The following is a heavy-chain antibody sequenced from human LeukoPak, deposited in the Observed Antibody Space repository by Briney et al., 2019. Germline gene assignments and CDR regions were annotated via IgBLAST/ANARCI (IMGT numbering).Heavy chain of an antibody. J-gene: IGHJ4*02. CDR3: ARGGIQGYCSSTSCALDY. CDR2: IYSGGST. Sequence: PGGSLRLSCAASGFTVSSNYMSWVRQAPGKGLEWVSVIYSGGSTYYADSVKGRFTISRDNSKNTLYLQMNSLRAEDTAVYYCARGGIQGYCSSTSCALDYWGQGTLVTVSS. D-gene: IGHD2-2*01. CDR1: GFTVSSNY. V-gene: IGHV3-66*01.